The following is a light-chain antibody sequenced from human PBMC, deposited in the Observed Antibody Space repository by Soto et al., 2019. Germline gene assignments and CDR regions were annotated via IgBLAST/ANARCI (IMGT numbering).Light chain of an antibody. Sequence: QSALTQPASVSGSPGQSITISCTGTSSDVGGYNYVSWYQQHPGKAPKLMIYDVSNRPSGVSNRFSGSKSGNTASLTISGLQAEDVADYYCSSYTSSSSLEIGGGTKLTVL. CDR2: DVS. V-gene: IGLV2-14*01. J-gene: IGLJ2*01. CDR3: SSYTSSSSLE. CDR1: SSDVGGYNY.